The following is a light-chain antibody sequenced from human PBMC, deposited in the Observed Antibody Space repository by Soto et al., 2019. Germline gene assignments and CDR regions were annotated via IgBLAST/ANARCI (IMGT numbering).Light chain of an antibody. Sequence: QSVLTQPPSVSGAPGQRVTISCTGSSSNIGAGYDVHWYQQLPGTAPKLLIYSDNNRPSGVPDRFSGSKSGASASLAITGLQAEDEADYYCQSFDSRPHVVFGGGTQLTV. CDR1: SSNIGAGYD. CDR3: QSFDSRPHVV. CDR2: SDN. V-gene: IGLV1-40*01. J-gene: IGLJ2*01.